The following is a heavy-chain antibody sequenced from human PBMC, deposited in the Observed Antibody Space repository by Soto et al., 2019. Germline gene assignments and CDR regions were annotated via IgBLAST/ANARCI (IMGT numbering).Heavy chain of an antibody. V-gene: IGHV1-69*13. D-gene: IGHD2-2*01. J-gene: IGHJ6*02. CDR3: ARGPSCSSTSCYPVYYGMDV. CDR1: GGTFSSYA. CDR2: IIPIFGTA. Sequence: SVKVSCKASGGTFSSYAISWVRQAPGQGLGWMGGIIPIFGTANYAQKFQGRVTITADESTSTAYMELSSLRSEDTAVYYCARGPSCSSTSCYPVYYGMDVWGQGTTVTVSS.